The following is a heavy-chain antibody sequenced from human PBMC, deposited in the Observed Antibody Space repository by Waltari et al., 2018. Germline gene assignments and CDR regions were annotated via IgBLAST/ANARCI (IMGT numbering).Heavy chain of an antibody. J-gene: IGHJ5*02. CDR3: ARDNDILTRNWFDP. V-gene: IGHV4-59*10. CDR1: GWSFSGYY. CDR2: IYTSGST. D-gene: IGHD3-9*01. Sequence: QVQLQQWGAGLLKPSETLSITCAVHGWSFSGYYWSWPRRPAGKGLEWIGRIYTSGSTNYNPSLKSRVTISVDTSKNQFSLKLSSVTAADTAVYYCARDNDILTRNWFDPWGQGTLVTVSS.